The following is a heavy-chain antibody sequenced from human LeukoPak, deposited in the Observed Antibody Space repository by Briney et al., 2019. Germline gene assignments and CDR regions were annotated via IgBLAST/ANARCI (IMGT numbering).Heavy chain of an antibody. CDR2: INHSGST. D-gene: IGHD2-2*01. Sequence: PSETLSLTCAGYGGSFSGYYWSWIRQPPGKGLEWIGEINHSGSTNYNPSLKSRVTISVDTSKNQFSLKLSSVTAADTAVYYCARRASQGFDPWGQGTLVTVSS. V-gene: IGHV4-34*01. CDR3: ARRASQGFDP. CDR1: GGSFSGYY. J-gene: IGHJ5*02.